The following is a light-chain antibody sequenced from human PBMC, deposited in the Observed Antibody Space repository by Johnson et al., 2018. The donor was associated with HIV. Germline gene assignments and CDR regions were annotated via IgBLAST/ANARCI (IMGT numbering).Light chain of an antibody. CDR2: DNN. CDR3: GTWDSSLRGFV. V-gene: IGLV1-51*01. Sequence: QSVLTQPPSVSAAPGQKVTISCSGSSSNIGNNYVSWYQQLQGTAPKLLIYDNNKRPSGIPDRFSGSKSGTSATLGITGLQTGDEADYYCGTWDSSLRGFVFGLATKVTVL. J-gene: IGLJ1*01. CDR1: SSNIGNNY.